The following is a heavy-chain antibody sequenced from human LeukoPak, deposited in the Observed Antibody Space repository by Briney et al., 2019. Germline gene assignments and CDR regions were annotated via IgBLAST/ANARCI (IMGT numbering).Heavy chain of an antibody. V-gene: IGHV3-48*03. Sequence: GGSLRLSCAASGFTFSIYEMNWVRQAPGKGLEWVSYISGNGSPIYYADSVRGRFTISRDNSKNSLFLQLNSLRADDTAVYYCARDPEFSYCYYFDYWGQGTLVTVSS. CDR2: ISGNGSPI. CDR1: GFTFSIYE. CDR3: ARDPEFSYCYYFDY. D-gene: IGHD5-18*01. J-gene: IGHJ4*02.